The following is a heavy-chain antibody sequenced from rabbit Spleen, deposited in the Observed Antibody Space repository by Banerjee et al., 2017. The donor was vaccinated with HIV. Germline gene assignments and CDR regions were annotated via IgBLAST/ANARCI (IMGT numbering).Heavy chain of an antibody. J-gene: IGHJ4*01. D-gene: IGHD4-1*01. CDR2: IDVAKGGST. CDR3: ARGDSYSAWSADL. CDR1: GFSFSNKAV. V-gene: IGHV1S45*01. Sequence: QEQLVESGGGLVKPEGSLKLSCTASGFSFSNKAVMCWVRQAPGKGLEWIACIDVAKGGSTYYTTWAKGRFTISKTSSTTVTLQMTSLTAADTATYFCARGDSYSAWSADLWGPGTLVTVS.